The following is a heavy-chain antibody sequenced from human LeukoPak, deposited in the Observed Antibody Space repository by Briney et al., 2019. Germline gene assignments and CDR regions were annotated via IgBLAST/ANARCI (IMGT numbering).Heavy chain of an antibody. CDR3: ARKTGYSSSWYGY. CDR2: INHSGST. Sequence: PSETLSLTCVVYGGSFSGYYWSWIRQPPGKGLEWIGEINHSGSTNYNPSLKSRVTISVDTSKNQFSLKLSSVTAADTAVYYCARKTGYSSSWYGYWGQGTLVTVSS. D-gene: IGHD6-13*01. CDR1: GGSFSGYY. J-gene: IGHJ4*02. V-gene: IGHV4-34*01.